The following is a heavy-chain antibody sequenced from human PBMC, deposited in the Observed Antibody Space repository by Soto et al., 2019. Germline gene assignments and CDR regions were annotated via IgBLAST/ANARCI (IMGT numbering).Heavy chain of an antibody. CDR1: GFTFSTYW. V-gene: IGHV3-74*01. Sequence: EVQLVESGGGLVQPGGSLRLSCAATGFTFSTYWMHGVRQGQGKWLVWVSRISTDGSSTNYSYSVKGRFTISRDNAKKTLYLQMNSLRAEETAVYYWARATGRNHPFDYWGQGSQVTGSS. CDR2: ISTDGSST. CDR3: ARATGRNHPFDY. J-gene: IGHJ4*02. D-gene: IGHD1-1*01.